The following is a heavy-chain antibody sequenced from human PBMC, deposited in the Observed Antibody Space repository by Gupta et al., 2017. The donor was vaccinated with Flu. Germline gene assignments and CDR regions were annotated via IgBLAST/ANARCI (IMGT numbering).Heavy chain of an antibody. CDR3: ARPTAAVLDV. Sequence: SCKTSGYSFTGYGITWVRQVPGQGLEWMAWISPYNGNKQYSQRFQDRVILTTDTTTNSAHMELTSLRSDDTAVYFCARPTAAVLDVWGQGTTVTVSS. CDR2: ISPYNGNK. J-gene: IGHJ6*02. D-gene: IGHD6-25*01. V-gene: IGHV1-18*01. CDR1: GYSFTGYG.